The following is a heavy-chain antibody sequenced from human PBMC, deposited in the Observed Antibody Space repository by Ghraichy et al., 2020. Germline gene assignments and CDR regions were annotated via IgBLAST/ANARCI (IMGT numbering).Heavy chain of an antibody. V-gene: IGHV4-34*01. CDR2: IDDSGNT. J-gene: IGHJ4*02. CDR3: ARPGAGSGWYYFDY. CDR1: GGSFSGYY. Sequence: TLSLTCAVYGGSFSGYYWTWIRQSPGKGLEWIGEIDDSGNTKYNPSLKSRVTISVDRSMNQFSLKLSSVTAADTAVYYCARPGAGSGWYYFDYWGQGNLVTVSS. D-gene: IGHD6-19*01.